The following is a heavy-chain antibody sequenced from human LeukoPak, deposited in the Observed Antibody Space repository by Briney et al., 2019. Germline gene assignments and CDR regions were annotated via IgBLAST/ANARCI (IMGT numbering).Heavy chain of an antibody. V-gene: IGHV4-4*07. CDR2: IYATGST. Sequence: SETLSLTCIVSGDSINSYSWNWIRQPAGKGLEWIGRIYATGSTNYNPSLQGRVTLSIDTSKSQFSMKLSSVTAADTAVYYCARRVSEGGGPLRSGDNWLDPWGQGSLVTVSS. CDR3: ARRVSEGGGPLRSGDNWLDP. J-gene: IGHJ5*02. D-gene: IGHD3-3*01. CDR1: GDSINSYS.